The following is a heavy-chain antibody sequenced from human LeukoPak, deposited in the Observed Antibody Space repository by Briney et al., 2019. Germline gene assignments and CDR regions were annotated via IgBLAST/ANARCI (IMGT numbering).Heavy chain of an antibody. CDR1: GGSISSGSYY. V-gene: IGHV4-61*02. D-gene: IGHD5-18*01. J-gene: IGHJ6*03. Sequence: PSETLSLTCTVSGGSISSGSYYWSWIRQPAGKGLEWIGRIYTSGSTNYNPSLKSRVTISVDTSKNQFSLKLSSVTAADTAVYYCARTMDTAMDYYYYYYMDVWGKGTTVTVSS. CDR2: IYTSGST. CDR3: ARTMDTAMDYYYYYYMDV.